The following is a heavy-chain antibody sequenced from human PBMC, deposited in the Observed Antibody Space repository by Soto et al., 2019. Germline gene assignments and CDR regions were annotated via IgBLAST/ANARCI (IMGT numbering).Heavy chain of an antibody. CDR3: AKGPTEFETYYTDV. CDR1: GFTFSSYA. V-gene: IGHV3-23*01. Sequence: EVQLLESGGGLVQPGGSLRLSCAASGFTFSSYAMSWVRQAPGKGLEWVSAISGSGGSTYYADSVKARFTISRANSKNTLYLQMNSLRAEDTAVYYCAKGPTEFETYYTDVWGKGTTVTV. J-gene: IGHJ6*03. CDR2: ISGSGGST. D-gene: IGHD3-10*01.